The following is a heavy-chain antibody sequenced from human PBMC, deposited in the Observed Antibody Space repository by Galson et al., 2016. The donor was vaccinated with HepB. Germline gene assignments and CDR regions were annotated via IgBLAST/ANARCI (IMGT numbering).Heavy chain of an antibody. CDR3: ARSDSGDYPDY. Sequence: SVKVSCKASGYIFPNYGIMWVRQAPGQGLEWMGWISPYNGYTNYKQKLQGRVTMATDTSTSTVYMELRSLRSDDTAMYYGARSDSGDYPDYWGQGTLVTVSS. J-gene: IGHJ4*02. CDR2: ISPYNGYT. V-gene: IGHV1-18*01. D-gene: IGHD4-17*01. CDR1: GYIFPNYG.